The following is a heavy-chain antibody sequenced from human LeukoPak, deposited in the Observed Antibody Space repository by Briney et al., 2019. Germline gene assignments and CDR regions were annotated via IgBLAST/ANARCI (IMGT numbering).Heavy chain of an antibody. Sequence: GSLRLSCAASGFTFSDYYMSWIRQAPGKGLEWVSYISKSGGNTNYADSVRGRFTMSRDNAKNSLYLQRNSLRAEDTAVYYCARVRQSGSPLDYWGQGTLVTVSS. CDR2: ISKSGGNT. CDR1: GFTFSDYY. CDR3: ARVRQSGSPLDY. D-gene: IGHD1-26*01. J-gene: IGHJ4*02. V-gene: IGHV3-11*05.